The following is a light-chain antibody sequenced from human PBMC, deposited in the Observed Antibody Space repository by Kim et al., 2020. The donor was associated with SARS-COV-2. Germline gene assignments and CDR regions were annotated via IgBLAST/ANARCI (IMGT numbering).Light chain of an antibody. CDR3: NSRDSSDNVV. CDR2: GKN. J-gene: IGLJ2*01. Sequence: SYELTQDPAVSVALGQTVRITCQGDSLRSYYATWYQQKPGQAPIIVIYGKNIRPSGIPDRFSGSSSGNTASLTITGTQAGDEADYYCNSRDSSDNVVFGGGTQLTVL. CDR1: SLRSYY. V-gene: IGLV3-19*01.